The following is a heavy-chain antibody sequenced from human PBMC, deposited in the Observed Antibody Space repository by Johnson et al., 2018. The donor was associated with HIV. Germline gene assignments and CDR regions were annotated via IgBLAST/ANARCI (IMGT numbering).Heavy chain of an antibody. CDR3: TTDKQLWLTVDI. D-gene: IGHD5-18*01. Sequence: VQLVESGGGLVKPGGSLRLSCAASGFTFNNAWMSWVRQAPGKGLEWVGRIQSKTDGGTTDYAAPVKDRFTISRDDSKNTLYLQMNSLKTEDTAVYYCTTDKQLWLTVDIWGQGTMVTVSS. CDR2: IQSKTDGGTT. CDR1: GFTFNNAW. V-gene: IGHV3-15*01. J-gene: IGHJ3*02.